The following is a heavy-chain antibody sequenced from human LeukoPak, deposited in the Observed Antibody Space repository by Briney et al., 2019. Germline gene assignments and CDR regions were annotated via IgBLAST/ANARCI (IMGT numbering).Heavy chain of an antibody. CDR1: GFTFSSYA. Sequence: GGSLRLSCAASGFTFSSYAMHWVRQAPGKGLEWVAVISYDGSNKYYADSVKGRFTISRDNSKNTLYLQMNSLRAEDTAVYYCAREATSYYYYYYMDVWGKGTTVTVSS. CDR2: ISYDGSNK. V-gene: IGHV3-30-3*01. J-gene: IGHJ6*03. D-gene: IGHD4-11*01. CDR3: AREATSYYYYYYMDV.